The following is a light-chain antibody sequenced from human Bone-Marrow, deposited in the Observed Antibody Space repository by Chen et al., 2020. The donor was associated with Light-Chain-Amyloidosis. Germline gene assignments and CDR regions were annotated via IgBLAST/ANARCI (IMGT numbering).Light chain of an antibody. Sequence: EIVLTQSPATLSLSPGERGTTSCRAPQGVNSNLAWYQQRPGQPPRPLIYGASTRATGIPARFSGSGSGTQFTLTISSLQSEDFSVYYCQQYNDWPRSFGQGTKL. CDR1: QGVNSN. V-gene: IGKV3-15*01. J-gene: IGKJ2*04. CDR2: GAS. CDR3: QQYNDWPRS.